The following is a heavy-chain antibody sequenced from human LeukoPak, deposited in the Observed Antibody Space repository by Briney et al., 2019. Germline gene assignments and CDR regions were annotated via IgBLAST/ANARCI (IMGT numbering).Heavy chain of an antibody. D-gene: IGHD6-13*01. CDR1: GGTFSSYA. J-gene: IGHJ4*02. CDR2: IIPIFGTA. Sequence: SVKVSCKASGGTFSSYAISWVRQAPGQGLEWMGGIIPIFGTANYAQKFQGRVTITTDESTSTAYMELSSLRSEDTAVYYCVRESVRIAAAERGCFDYWGQGTLVTVSS. CDR3: VRESVRIAAAERGCFDY. V-gene: IGHV1-69*05.